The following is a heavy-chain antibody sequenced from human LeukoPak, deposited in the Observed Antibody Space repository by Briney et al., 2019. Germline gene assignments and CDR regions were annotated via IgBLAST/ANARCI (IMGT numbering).Heavy chain of an antibody. D-gene: IGHD6-13*01. J-gene: IGHJ5*02. CDR2: IYYSGST. CDR1: GGSISSYY. V-gene: IGHV4-59*08. Sequence: PSETLSLTCTVSGGSISSYYWSWIRQPPGKGLEWIWYIYYSGSTNYNPSLKSRVTISVDTSKNQFSLKLSSVTAADTAVYYCARHVVAAAGTEVWFDPWGQGTLVTVSS. CDR3: ARHVVAAAGTEVWFDP.